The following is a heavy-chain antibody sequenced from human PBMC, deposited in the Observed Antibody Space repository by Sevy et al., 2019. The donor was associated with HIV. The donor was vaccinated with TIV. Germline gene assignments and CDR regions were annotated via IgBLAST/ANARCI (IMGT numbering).Heavy chain of an antibody. CDR3: ARDRVLRFLEWFDAFDI. CDR1: GFTFSSYA. J-gene: IGHJ3*02. D-gene: IGHD3-3*01. CDR2: ISYDGSNK. Sequence: GGSLRLSCAASGFTFSSYAMHWVRQAPGKGLEWVAVISYDGSNKYYAHSVKGRFTISRDNSKNTLYLQMNSLRAEDTAVYYCARDRVLRFLEWFDAFDIWGQGTMVTVSS. V-gene: IGHV3-30*04.